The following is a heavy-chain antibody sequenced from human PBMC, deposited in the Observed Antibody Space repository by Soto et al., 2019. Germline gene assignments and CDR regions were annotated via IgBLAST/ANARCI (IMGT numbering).Heavy chain of an antibody. CDR2: IIPIFGTA. CDR1: GGTFSSYA. CDR3: ARTYMVRGVITADYYYYGMDV. J-gene: IGHJ6*02. Sequence: GASVKVSCKASGGTFSSYAISWVRQAPGQGLEWMGGIIPIFGTANYAQKFQGRVTITADKSTSTAYTELSSLRSEDTAVYYCARTYMVRGVITADYYYYGMDVWGQGTTVTVSS. V-gene: IGHV1-69*06. D-gene: IGHD3-10*01.